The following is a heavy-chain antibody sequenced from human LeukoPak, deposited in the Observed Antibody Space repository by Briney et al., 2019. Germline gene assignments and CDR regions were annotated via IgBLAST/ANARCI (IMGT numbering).Heavy chain of an antibody. V-gene: IGHV3-48*01. Sequence: PGGSLRLSCAASGFTFSSYSMNWVRQAPGKGLEWVSHISSSSSTIYYADSVKGRFTISRDNAKNSLYLQMNSLRAEDTAVYYCARDHGYSGYESYWGQGTLVTVSS. CDR2: ISSSSSTI. CDR3: ARDHGYSGYESY. D-gene: IGHD5-12*01. CDR1: GFTFSSYS. J-gene: IGHJ4*02.